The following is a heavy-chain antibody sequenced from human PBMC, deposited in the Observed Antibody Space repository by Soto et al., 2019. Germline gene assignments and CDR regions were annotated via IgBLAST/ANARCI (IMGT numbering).Heavy chain of an antibody. CDR2: IGSRGTTI. D-gene: IGHD1-1*01. J-gene: IGHJ6*02. Sequence: PGGSLRLSYAASQFNFSDYSMNWVRQAPGKGLEWLSHIGSRGTTIYHADSVKGRFTISRDNAKNSVFLQMNGLRDEDTAVYYCARETTLGGLDVWGQGTTVTVSS. CDR3: ARETTLGGLDV. CDR1: QFNFSDYS. V-gene: IGHV3-48*02.